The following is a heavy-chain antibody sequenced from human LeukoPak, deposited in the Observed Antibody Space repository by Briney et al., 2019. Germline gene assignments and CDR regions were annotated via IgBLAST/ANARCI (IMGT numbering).Heavy chain of an antibody. Sequence: PGRSLRLSCAASGFTFSSYAMHWVRQAPGKGLEWVAVISYDGSNKYYADSVKGRFTISRHNSKNTLYLQMNSLRAEDTAVYYCARDLTGDDAFDIWGQGTMVTVSS. CDR3: ARDLTGDDAFDI. J-gene: IGHJ3*02. CDR2: ISYDGSNK. CDR1: GFTFSSYA. V-gene: IGHV3-30*14. D-gene: IGHD2-21*01.